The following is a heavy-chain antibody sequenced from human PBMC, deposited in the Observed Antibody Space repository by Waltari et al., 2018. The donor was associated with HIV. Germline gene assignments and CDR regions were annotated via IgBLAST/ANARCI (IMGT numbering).Heavy chain of an antibody. J-gene: IGHJ4*02. Sequence: QVQLVQSGADVKKPGASVKVSCKTSGYTFTSYYIHWVRQAPGQGLEWMGIINPSGGSTTYAQKFQGRVTMTRDTSTSTVYMELTSLGSVDTAVYYCALFGLFLIPGVKIDSWGQGTLVTVSS. CDR2: INPSGGST. CDR3: ALFGLFLIPGVKIDS. CDR1: GYTFTSYY. V-gene: IGHV1-46*01. D-gene: IGHD2-21*01.